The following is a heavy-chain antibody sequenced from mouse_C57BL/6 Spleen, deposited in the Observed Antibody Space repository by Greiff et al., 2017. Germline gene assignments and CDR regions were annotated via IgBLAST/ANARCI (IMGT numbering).Heavy chain of an antibody. V-gene: IGHV7-3*01. D-gene: IGHD1-1*01. CDR1: GFTFTDYY. CDR2: IRNKANRYTT. CDR3: ARNPLITTVVAWYFDV. Sequence: EVKLMESGGGLVQPGGSLSLSCAASGFTFTDYYMSWVRQPPGKALEWLGFIRNKANRYTTEYSASVKGRFTISRDNSQSILYLQMNALRAEDSATYYCARNPLITTVVAWYFDVWGTGTTVTVSS. J-gene: IGHJ1*03.